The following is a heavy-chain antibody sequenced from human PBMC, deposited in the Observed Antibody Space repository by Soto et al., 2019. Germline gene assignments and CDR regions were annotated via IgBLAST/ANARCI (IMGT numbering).Heavy chain of an antibody. CDR2: ISSSSSYI. D-gene: IGHD7-27*01. V-gene: IGHV3-21*01. CDR1: GFSFSSYS. J-gene: IGHJ4*02. Sequence: PGGSLRLSCAASGFSFSSYSMNWVRQAPGEGLEWVSSISSSSSYIYYADSVKGRFTISRDNAKNSLSLQMNSLRAEDTAVYYCARALANRPTDYWGQGTLLTISS. CDR3: ARALANRPTDY.